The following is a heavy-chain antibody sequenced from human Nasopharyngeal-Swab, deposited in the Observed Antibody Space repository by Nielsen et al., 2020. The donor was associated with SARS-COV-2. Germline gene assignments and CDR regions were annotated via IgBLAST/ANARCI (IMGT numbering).Heavy chain of an antibody. CDR2: INHSGST. D-gene: IGHD3-10*01. CDR1: GGSFSGYY. V-gene: IGHV4-34*01. Sequence: SETLSLTCAVSGGSFSGYYWSWIRQPPGKGLEWIGEINHSGSTNYNPSLKSRVTISVDTSKNQFSLKLSSVTAADTAVYYCARGRGHYYYVMDVWGQGTTVTVSS. J-gene: IGHJ6*02. CDR3: ARGRGHYYYVMDV.